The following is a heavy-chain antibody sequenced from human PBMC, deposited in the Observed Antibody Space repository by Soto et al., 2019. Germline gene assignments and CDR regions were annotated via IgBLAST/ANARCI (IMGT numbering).Heavy chain of an antibody. CDR3: ARGAAAGTWYFDY. D-gene: IGHD6-13*01. J-gene: IGHJ4*02. CDR2: ISYSGST. V-gene: IGHV4-59*01. CDR1: GDSIRSYY. Sequence: PSETLSLTCTVSGDSIRSYYWSWIRQSPGKGLDWIGYISYSGSTNYNPSLKSRVTISVDTSKNQFSLKLSSVTAADTAVYYCARGAAAGTWYFDYWGQGTLVTVSS.